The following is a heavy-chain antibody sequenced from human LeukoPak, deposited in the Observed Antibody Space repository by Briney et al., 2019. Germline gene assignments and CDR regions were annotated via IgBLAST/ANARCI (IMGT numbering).Heavy chain of an antibody. CDR2: INHSGST. CDR3: ASTYSYGYRPFDY. V-gene: IGHV4-34*01. Sequence: SETLSLTCAVYGGSFSGYYWSWIRQTPGKGLEWIGEINHSGSTNYNPSLKSRVTISVDTSKNQFSLKLSSVTAADTAVYYCASTYSYGYRPFDYWGQGTLVTVSS. D-gene: IGHD5-18*01. CDR1: GGSFSGYY. J-gene: IGHJ4*02.